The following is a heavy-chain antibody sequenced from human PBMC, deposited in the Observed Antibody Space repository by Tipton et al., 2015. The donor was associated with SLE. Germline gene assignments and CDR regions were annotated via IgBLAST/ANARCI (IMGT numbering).Heavy chain of an antibody. CDR2: IYYSGTT. D-gene: IGHD5-12*01. CDR3: ARHVGDSGYGRMSDC. V-gene: IGHV4-39*07. Sequence: TLSLTCTVSGGSISITNYFWGWIRQPPGKGLEWIGTIYYSGTTHYNPSLRSRVTISVDTANNQYSLRLSSVTAAGTAVYYCARHVGDSGYGRMSDCWGQGTLVTVSS. J-gene: IGHJ4*02. CDR1: GGSISITNYF.